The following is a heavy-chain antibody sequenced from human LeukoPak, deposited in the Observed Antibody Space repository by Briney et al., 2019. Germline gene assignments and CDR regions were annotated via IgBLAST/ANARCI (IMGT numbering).Heavy chain of an antibody. D-gene: IGHD6-19*01. J-gene: IGHJ6*02. CDR3: ARGTPSSSGWLYYGMDV. CDR1: GFTVTNAW. V-gene: IGHV3-15*01. CDR2: IKSKADGGTT. Sequence: GGSLRLSCAASGFTVTNAWMSWVRQAPGKGLEWVGRIKSKADGGTTDYAAPVKGRFTISRDDSKNTLYLQMNSLRAEDTAVYYCARGTPSSSGWLYYGMDVWGQGTTVTVSS.